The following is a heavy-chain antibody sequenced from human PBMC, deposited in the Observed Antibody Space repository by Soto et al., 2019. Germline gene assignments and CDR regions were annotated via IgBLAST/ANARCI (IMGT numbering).Heavy chain of an antibody. V-gene: IGHV3-30*03. CDR1: GFTFSNYW. CDR3: AREWGYYDSSGYPLDY. D-gene: IGHD3-22*01. Sequence: GGSLRLSCAASGFTFSNYWMHWVRQAPGKGLEWVAVISYDGSNKYYADSVKGRFTISRDNSKNTLYLQMNSLRAEDTAVYYCAREWGYYDSSGYPLDYWGQGTLVTVSS. CDR2: ISYDGSNK. J-gene: IGHJ4*02.